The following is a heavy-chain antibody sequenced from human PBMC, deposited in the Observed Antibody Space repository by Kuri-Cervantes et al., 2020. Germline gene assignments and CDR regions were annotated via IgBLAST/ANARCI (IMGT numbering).Heavy chain of an antibody. CDR2: ISYDGSNK. CDR3: ASDYSGSYFY. V-gene: IGHV3-30*03. D-gene: IGHD1-26*01. CDR1: GFTFSSYG. J-gene: IGHJ4*02. Sequence: GGSLRLSCAASGFTFSSYGMHWVRQAPGKGLEWVAVISYDGSNKYYADPVKGRFTISRDNSKNTLYLQMNSLRAEDTAVYYCASDYSGSYFYWGQGTLVTVSS.